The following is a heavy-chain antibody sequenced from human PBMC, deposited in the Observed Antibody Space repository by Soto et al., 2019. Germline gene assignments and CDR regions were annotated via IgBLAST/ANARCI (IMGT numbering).Heavy chain of an antibody. J-gene: IGHJ6*02. V-gene: IGHV1-69*01. CDR3: ASGYWSSSSCYREDYYYYGMDV. CDR2: IMPIFGTA. Sequence: QVQLVQSGAEVKKPGSSVKVSCKASGGTFSSYAINWVRQAPGQGLEWMGGIMPIFGTANYAQKFQDRVTITADESTSTAYMELSSLRSEVSAVYYCASGYWSSSSCYREDYYYYGMDVWGQGTTVTVSS. CDR1: GGTFSSYA. D-gene: IGHD2-2*02.